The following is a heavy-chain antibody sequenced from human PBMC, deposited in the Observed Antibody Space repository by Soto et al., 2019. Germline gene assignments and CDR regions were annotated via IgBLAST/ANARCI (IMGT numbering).Heavy chain of an antibody. CDR1: GFTFSSYS. Sequence: EVQLVESGGGLVQPGGSLRLSCAASGFTFSSYSMNWVRQAPGKGLEWVSYISSSSSTIYYADSVKGRFTIFRDNAKNSLYLQMNSLRAEDTAVYYCARDTDILTGYHDYWGQGTLVTVSS. CDR2: ISSSSSTI. V-gene: IGHV3-48*01. D-gene: IGHD3-9*01. CDR3: ARDTDILTGYHDY. J-gene: IGHJ4*02.